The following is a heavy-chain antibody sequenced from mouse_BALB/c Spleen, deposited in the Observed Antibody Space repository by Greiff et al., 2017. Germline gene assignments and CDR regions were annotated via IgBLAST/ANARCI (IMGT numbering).Heavy chain of an antibody. CDR3: ARQDGYFYFDY. CDR2: ISNGGGST. J-gene: IGHJ2*01. D-gene: IGHD2-3*01. CDR1: GFTFSSYT. V-gene: IGHV5-12-2*01. Sequence: EVKLQESGGGLVQPGGSLKLSCAASGFTFSSYTMSWVRQTPEKRLEWVAYISNGGGSTYYPDTVKGRFTISRDNAKNTLYLQMSSLKSEDTAMYYCARQDGYFYFDYWGQGTTLTVSS.